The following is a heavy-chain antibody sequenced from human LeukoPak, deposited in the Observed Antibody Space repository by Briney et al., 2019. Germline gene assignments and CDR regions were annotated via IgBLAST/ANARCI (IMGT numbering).Heavy chain of an antibody. CDR3: ARLLAAPYYINF. J-gene: IGHJ4*02. D-gene: IGHD6-25*01. V-gene: IGHV5-51*01. CDR2: IYPRDSDT. CDR1: GYNFTSHW. Sequence: GESLKISCKGSGYNFTSHWIGWVRQMPGKGLEWMGIIYPRDSDTRYSPSFQGQVSIPVDTSIDTAYLQWSSVKASDTAMYYCARLLAAPYYINFWGQGTLVTVSS.